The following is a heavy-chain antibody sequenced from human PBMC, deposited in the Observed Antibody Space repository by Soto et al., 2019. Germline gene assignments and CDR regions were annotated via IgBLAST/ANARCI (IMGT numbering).Heavy chain of an antibody. J-gene: IGHJ3*02. CDR1: GFTFSSYS. CDR2: ISSSSSTI. D-gene: IGHD3-10*01. Sequence: GGSLRLSCAASGFTFSSYSMNWVRQAPGKGLGWVSYISSSSSTIHYADSVKGRFTISRDNAKNSLFLQMNSLRDEDTAVYYCAKFHAPSGYYGSWRNAFESWGQGTMVSVSS. V-gene: IGHV3-48*02. CDR3: AKFHAPSGYYGSWRNAFES.